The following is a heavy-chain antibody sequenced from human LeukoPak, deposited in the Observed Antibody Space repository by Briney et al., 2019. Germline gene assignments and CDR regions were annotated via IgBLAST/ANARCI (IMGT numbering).Heavy chain of an antibody. J-gene: IGHJ5*02. CDR2: IRGAGYSDAP. V-gene: IGHV3-73*01. CDR3: TVPASGGNWFDP. D-gene: IGHD2-2*01. CDR1: GFTFSNAW. Sequence: GGSLRLSCAASGFTFSNAWMSWVRQAPGKGLEWVGRIRGAGYSDAPAYVASVRGRFTISRDDSKSTAYLQMNSLKAEDTAVYYCTVPASGGNWFDPWGPGTLVTVSS.